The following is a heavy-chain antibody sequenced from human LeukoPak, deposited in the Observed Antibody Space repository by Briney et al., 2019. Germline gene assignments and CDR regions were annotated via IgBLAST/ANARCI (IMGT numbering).Heavy chain of an antibody. J-gene: IGHJ4*02. CDR2: ISGSGGGT. V-gene: IGHV3-23*01. CDR3: ARAKTGSYYFDH. CDR1: GITLSNYG. Sequence: GGSLRLSCAVSGITLSNYGMSWVRQAPGKGLEWVAGISGSGGGTYYADSVKGRFTISRDNPKNTLYLQMNSLRVEDTAVYYCARAKTGSYYFDHWGQGTLVSVSS. D-gene: IGHD1-26*01.